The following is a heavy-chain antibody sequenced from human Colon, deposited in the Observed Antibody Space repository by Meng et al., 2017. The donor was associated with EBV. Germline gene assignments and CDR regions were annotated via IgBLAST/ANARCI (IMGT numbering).Heavy chain of an antibody. Sequence: QVQLQESGPGLVEPSQTRSPTCTVSGGSMSSGNYYWSWIRQPPGKGLEWIGYIHHSGSAYYNPSLKSRVSISVDTSKNQFSLNLNSMTAADTAVYYCASFDHIPRRNYFDYWGQGTLVTVSS. D-gene: IGHD2-21*01. CDR3: ASFDHIPRRNYFDY. V-gene: IGHV4-30-4*01. CDR1: GGSMSSGNYY. CDR2: IHHSGSA. J-gene: IGHJ4*02.